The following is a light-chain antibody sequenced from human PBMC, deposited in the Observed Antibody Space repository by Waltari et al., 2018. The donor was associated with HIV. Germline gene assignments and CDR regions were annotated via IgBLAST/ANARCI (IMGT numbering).Light chain of an antibody. CDR2: DNK. Sequence: QSVLTQPPSVSAAPGQKVTISCSGSTSNIGNDYVSWYQHLPGAAPKLLIYDNKKRPSGIPDRFSGSRSGTSATLDITGLQTGDEADYYCGTWERNVGAAVFGGGTKLTVL. J-gene: IGLJ2*01. V-gene: IGLV1-51*01. CDR1: TSNIGNDY. CDR3: GTWERNVGAAV.